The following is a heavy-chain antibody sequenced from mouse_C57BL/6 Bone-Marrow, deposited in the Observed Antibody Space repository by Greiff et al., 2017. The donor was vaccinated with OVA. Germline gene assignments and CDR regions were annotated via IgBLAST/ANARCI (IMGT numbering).Heavy chain of an antibody. J-gene: IGHJ4*01. D-gene: IGHD1-1*01. CDR3: ARRAITTVVEDYYAMDY. CDR1: GFSLSTSGMG. V-gene: IGHV8-12*01. CDR2: IYWDDDK. Sequence: QVTLKVSGPGILQSSQTLSLTCSFSGFSLSTSGMGVSWIRQPSGKGLEWLAHIYWDDDKRYNPSLQSRLTISKDTSRNQVFLKITSVDTADTATYYCARRAITTVVEDYYAMDYWGQGTSVTVSS.